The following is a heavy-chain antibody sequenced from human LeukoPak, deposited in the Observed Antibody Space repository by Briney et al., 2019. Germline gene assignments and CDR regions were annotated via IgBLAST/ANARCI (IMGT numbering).Heavy chain of an antibody. CDR3: AARYSSSWYVPYYYMDV. V-gene: IGHV3-7*01. CDR2: IKQDGSEK. CDR1: GFTFSTYW. Sequence: PGGSLRLSCAASGFTFSTYWMSWVRQAPGKGLEWVANIKQDGSEKYYVDSVKGRFTISRDNAKNSLYLQMNSLRAEDTAVYYCAARYSSSWYVPYYYMDVWGKGTTVTVSS. J-gene: IGHJ6*03. D-gene: IGHD6-13*01.